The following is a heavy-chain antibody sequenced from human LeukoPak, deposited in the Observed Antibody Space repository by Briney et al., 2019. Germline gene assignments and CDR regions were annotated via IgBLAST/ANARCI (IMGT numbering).Heavy chain of an antibody. CDR1: GFTFSSYA. J-gene: IGHJ3*02. D-gene: IGHD3-22*01. V-gene: IGHV3-30-3*01. CDR3: ARPHYYDSIMLAFDI. Sequence: GGSPRLSCAASGFTFSSYAMHWVRQAPGKGLEWVAVISYDGSNKYYADSVKGRFTISRDNSKNTLYLQMNSLRAEDTAVYYCARPHYYDSIMLAFDIWGQGTMVTVSS. CDR2: ISYDGSNK.